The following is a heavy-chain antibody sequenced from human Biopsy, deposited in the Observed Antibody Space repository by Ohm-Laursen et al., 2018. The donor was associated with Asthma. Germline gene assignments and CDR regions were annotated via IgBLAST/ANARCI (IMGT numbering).Heavy chain of an antibody. V-gene: IGHV3-7*02. CDR1: GFTFSTSW. CDR3: AKRRGYSGHDNDY. D-gene: IGHD5-12*01. Sequence: SLRLPCAASGFTFSTSWMTWVRQAPGKGLEWVANIKEDGSEKNYVDSVKGRFTISRDNSKNTLYLQMNSLRTEDTAVYYCAKRRGYSGHDNDYWGQGTLVIVSS. J-gene: IGHJ4*02. CDR2: IKEDGSEK.